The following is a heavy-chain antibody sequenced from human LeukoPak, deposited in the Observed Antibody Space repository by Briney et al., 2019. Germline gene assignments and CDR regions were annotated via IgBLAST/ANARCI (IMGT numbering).Heavy chain of an antibody. Sequence: PSETLSLTCTVSGGSISTSYWNWVRQPPGKGLEWIGYILYSGSTNYNPSLESRVTISVDTSKNQFSLKLTSMTAADTAVYYCARDGYSNYDAFDIWGQGTMVTVSS. V-gene: IGHV4-59*01. J-gene: IGHJ3*02. CDR1: GGSISTSY. D-gene: IGHD4-11*01. CDR2: ILYSGST. CDR3: ARDGYSNYDAFDI.